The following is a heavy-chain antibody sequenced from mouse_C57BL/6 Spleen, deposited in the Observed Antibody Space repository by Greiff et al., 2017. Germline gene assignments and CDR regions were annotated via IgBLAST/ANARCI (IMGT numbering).Heavy chain of an antibody. J-gene: IGHJ1*03. V-gene: IGHV1-55*01. D-gene: IGHD2-10*01. CDR2: IYPGSGST. Sequence: QVQLQQPGAELVKPGASVKMSCKASGYTFTSYWITWVKQRPGQGLEWIGDIYPGSGSTNYNEKFKSKATLTVDTSSSTAYMQLSSLTSEDSAVYYCARRPYYGNYWYFDVWGTGTTVTVSS. CDR1: GYTFTSYW. CDR3: ARRPYYGNYWYFDV.